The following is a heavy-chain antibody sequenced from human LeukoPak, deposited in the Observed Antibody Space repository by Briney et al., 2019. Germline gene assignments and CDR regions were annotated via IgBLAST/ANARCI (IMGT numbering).Heavy chain of an antibody. J-gene: IGHJ4*02. V-gene: IGHV4-4*07. CDR2: IYTSGST. CDR3: ARDHPSIHYYGSGSWFDY. CDR1: GGSFSGYY. D-gene: IGHD3-10*01. Sequence: SETLSLTCAVYGGSFSGYYWSWIRQPAGKGLEWIGRIYTSGSTNYNPSLKSRVTISVDTSKNQFSLKLSSVTAADTAVYYCARDHPSIHYYGSGSWFDYWGQGTLVTVSS.